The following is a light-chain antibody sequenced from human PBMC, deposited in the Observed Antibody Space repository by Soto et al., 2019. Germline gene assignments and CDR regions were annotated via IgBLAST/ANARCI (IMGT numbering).Light chain of an antibody. CDR2: AAS. Sequence: MTQTPLSLSVTPGQPASISCRSSQSLLHSDGKTYFYWYQQKPGKAPKLLIYAASSLQSGVPSRFSGSGSGTDFTLTISSLQPEDFATYYCQQSYSTPFTFGQGTRLEI. CDR3: QQSYSTPFT. CDR1: QSLLHSDGKTY. V-gene: IGKV1-39*01. J-gene: IGKJ5*01.